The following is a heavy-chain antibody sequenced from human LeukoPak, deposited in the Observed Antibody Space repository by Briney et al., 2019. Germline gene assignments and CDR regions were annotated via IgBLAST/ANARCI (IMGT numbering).Heavy chain of an antibody. CDR1: GFTFDDYA. Sequence: GGSLRLSCAASGFTFDDYAMHWVRQAPGKGLEWVSGISWNSGSIGYADSVKGRFTISRDNAKNSLYLQMNSLRAEDTALYYCAKERVYGYYMDVWGKGTTVTVSS. CDR2: ISWNSGSI. D-gene: IGHD2-8*01. V-gene: IGHV3-9*01. CDR3: AKERVYGYYMDV. J-gene: IGHJ6*03.